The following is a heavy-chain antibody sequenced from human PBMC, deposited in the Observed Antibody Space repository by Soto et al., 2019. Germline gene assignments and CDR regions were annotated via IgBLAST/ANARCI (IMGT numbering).Heavy chain of an antibody. Sequence: SETLSLTCAVYGGSFSGYYWSWIRQPPGKGLEWIGEINHSGSTNYNPSLKSRVTISVDTSKNQFSLKLSSVTAADTAVYYCASSFYDILTGYYFDFWGQGTPVPVSS. CDR1: GGSFSGYY. CDR3: ASSFYDILTGYYFDF. J-gene: IGHJ4*02. D-gene: IGHD3-9*01. CDR2: INHSGST. V-gene: IGHV4-34*01.